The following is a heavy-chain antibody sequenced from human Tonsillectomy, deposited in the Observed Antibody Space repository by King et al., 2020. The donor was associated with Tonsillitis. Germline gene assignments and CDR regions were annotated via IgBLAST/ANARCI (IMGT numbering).Heavy chain of an antibody. CDR1: GFSFSNYA. Sequence: VQLVESGGGVVQPGRSLRLSCAASGFSFSNYAMHWVRQAPGKGLEWVAIISYDGREKYYADSVKGRFTISRDNSKNKMYVQMNSLRAEDMAVYYCARDLMSGDWNDPLGSFDYWGQGTLVTVSS. V-gene: IGHV3-30*04. J-gene: IGHJ4*02. CDR2: ISYDGREK. D-gene: IGHD1-1*01. CDR3: ARDLMSGDWNDPLGSFDY.